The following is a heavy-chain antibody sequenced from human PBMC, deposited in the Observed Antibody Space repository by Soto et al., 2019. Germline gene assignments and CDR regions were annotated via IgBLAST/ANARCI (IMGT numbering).Heavy chain of an antibody. J-gene: IGHJ4*02. CDR3: ARGMTTVTTLDY. V-gene: IGHV4-30-2*01. Sequence: SETLSLTCAVSGGSISSGGDSWSWIRQPPGKGLEWIGYIYHSGSTYYNPSLKSRVTISVDRSKNQFSLKLSSVTAADTAVYYCARGMTTVTTLDYWGQGTLVTVSS. CDR2: IYHSGST. D-gene: IGHD4-4*01. CDR1: GGSISSGGDS.